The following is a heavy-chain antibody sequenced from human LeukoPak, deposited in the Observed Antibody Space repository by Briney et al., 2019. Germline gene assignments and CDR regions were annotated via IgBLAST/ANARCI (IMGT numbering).Heavy chain of an antibody. Sequence: ASVKVSCKTSGYTFTGYYVHWVRQAPGQGLEWMGRINPNSGDTNYAQKFQGRVTMTRDTSISTAYMELSRLRSDDTAVYYCARGSTSDWPLDHWGQETLVTISS. D-gene: IGHD2-2*01. CDR1: GYTFTGYY. J-gene: IGHJ4*02. V-gene: IGHV1-2*06. CDR2: INPNSGDT. CDR3: ARGSTSDWPLDH.